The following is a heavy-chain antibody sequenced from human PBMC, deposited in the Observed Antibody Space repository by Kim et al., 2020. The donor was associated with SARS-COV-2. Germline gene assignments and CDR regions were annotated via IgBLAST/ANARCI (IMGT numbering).Heavy chain of an antibody. J-gene: IGHJ3*02. Sequence: ADSVKGRFTISRDNSKNTLYLQMNSLRAEDTAVYYCAKDGGLELFDAFDIWGQGTMVTVSS. CDR3: AKDGGLELFDAFDI. D-gene: IGHD1-7*01. V-gene: IGHV3-23*01.